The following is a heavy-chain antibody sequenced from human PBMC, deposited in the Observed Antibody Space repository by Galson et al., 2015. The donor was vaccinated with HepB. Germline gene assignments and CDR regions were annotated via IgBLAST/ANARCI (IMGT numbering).Heavy chain of an antibody. J-gene: IGHJ6*03. CDR3: AKSQYPGIAAAGLADYYYYMDV. V-gene: IGHV3-30*18. D-gene: IGHD6-13*01. Sequence: SLRLSCAASGFTFSSYGMHWVRQAPGKGLEWVAVISYDGSNKYYADSVKGRFTISRDNSKNTLYLQMNSLRAEDTAVYYCAKSQYPGIAAAGLADYYYYMDVWGKGTTVTVSS. CDR1: GFTFSSYG. CDR2: ISYDGSNK.